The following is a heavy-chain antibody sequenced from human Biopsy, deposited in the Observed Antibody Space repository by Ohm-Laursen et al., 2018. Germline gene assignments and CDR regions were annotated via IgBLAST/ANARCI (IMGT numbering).Heavy chain of an antibody. V-gene: IGHV4-31*03. CDR3: TRKPNSLYYFDH. D-gene: IGHD1-14*01. Sequence: SQTLSLTCTVSGDSISSDYYWTWIRQVPGEGLEWNAHMHHRGPTYTYYNPSLKRRVAISVEVSRNHFSLKVSSVTAADTAVYFCTRKPNSLYYFDHWGQGTLVTVSS. J-gene: IGHJ4*02. CDR2: MHHRGPT. CDR1: GDSISSDYY.